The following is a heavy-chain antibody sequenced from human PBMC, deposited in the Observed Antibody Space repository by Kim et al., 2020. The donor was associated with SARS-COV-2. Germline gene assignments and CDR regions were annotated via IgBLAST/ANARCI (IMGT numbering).Heavy chain of an antibody. J-gene: IGHJ6*01. CDR2: IDTDGLIT. D-gene: IGHD3-10*01. CDR3: VRRSGRLDV. CDR1: GFTFSRSW. V-gene: IGHV3-74*01. Sequence: GGSLRLSCAASGFTFSRSWMHWVRQTPGKGPGWVSHIDTDGLITNYADSVKGRFTISRDNAKNTLYLQMNSLRAEDTAVDYCVRRSGRLDVWGQGNTVTV.